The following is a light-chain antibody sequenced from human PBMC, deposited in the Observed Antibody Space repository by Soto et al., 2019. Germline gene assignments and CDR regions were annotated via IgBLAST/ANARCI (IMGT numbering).Light chain of an antibody. J-gene: IGLJ3*02. Sequence: QSVLTQSPSVSGAPGQRVTISCTGSTSNIGAGYEVHWYQQVPGTAPKLLVSGHNNRPAEVPDRFFGSKSGTSASLTITGLLAEDEADYYCQSFDSSLGGSGVFGGGTKLTVL. CDR3: QSFDSSLGGSGV. CDR1: TSNIGAGYE. V-gene: IGLV1-40*01. CDR2: GHN.